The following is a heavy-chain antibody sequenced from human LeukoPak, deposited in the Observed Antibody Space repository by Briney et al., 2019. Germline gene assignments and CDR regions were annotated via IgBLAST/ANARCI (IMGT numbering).Heavy chain of an antibody. Sequence: PGGSLRLSCAASGFTFGSYSMNWVRQAPGKGLEWVSSISSSSSYIYYADSVKGRFTISRDNAKNSLYLQMNSLRAEDTAVYYCARDLSSSTSCYYYWGQGTLVTVSS. CDR1: GFTFGSYS. V-gene: IGHV3-21*01. CDR2: ISSSSSYI. J-gene: IGHJ4*02. CDR3: ARDLSSSTSCYYY. D-gene: IGHD2-2*01.